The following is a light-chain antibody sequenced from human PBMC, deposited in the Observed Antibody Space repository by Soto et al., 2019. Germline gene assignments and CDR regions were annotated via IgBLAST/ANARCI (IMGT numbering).Light chain of an antibody. CDR2: DVT. CDR3: FSYAGIYTQYV. CDR1: SSDVGGYNY. J-gene: IGLJ1*01. Sequence: QSALTQPRSVSGSPGQSVTISCTGTSSDVGGYNYVSWYQQHPGKAPKLMIYDVTKRLSGVPYRFSGSKSGNTASLTISGLQVEDEADYYCFSYAGIYTQYVFGTGTKVTVL. V-gene: IGLV2-11*01.